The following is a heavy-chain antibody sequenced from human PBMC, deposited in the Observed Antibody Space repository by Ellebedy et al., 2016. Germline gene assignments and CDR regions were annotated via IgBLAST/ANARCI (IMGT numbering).Heavy chain of an antibody. D-gene: IGHD4-17*01. Sequence: ASVKVSCKASGYTFTNFAMNWVRQAPGQGLEWMGWINPDTGYPTYDQAFTGRFVFSLDTSVSTAYLQISSLKAEDTAVYYCVRGGYGDPDFWGQGTLVTVSS. CDR1: GYTFTNFA. V-gene: IGHV7-4-1*02. J-gene: IGHJ4*02. CDR3: VRGGYGDPDF. CDR2: INPDTGYP.